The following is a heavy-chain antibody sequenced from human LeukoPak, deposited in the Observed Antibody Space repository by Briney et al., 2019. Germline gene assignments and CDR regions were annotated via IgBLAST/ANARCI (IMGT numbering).Heavy chain of an antibody. D-gene: IGHD2-2*02. CDR3: ARDSCSSTSCYRYEYLDY. CDR2: INPNSGGT. J-gene: IGHJ4*02. Sequence: ASVKVSCKASGYTFTGYYMHWVRQAPGQGLEWMGWINPNSGGTNYAQKFQGRVTMTRDTSISTAYMELSRLRSDDTAVYYCARDSCSSTSCYRYEYLDYWGQGTLVTVSS. CDR1: GYTFTGYY. V-gene: IGHV1-2*02.